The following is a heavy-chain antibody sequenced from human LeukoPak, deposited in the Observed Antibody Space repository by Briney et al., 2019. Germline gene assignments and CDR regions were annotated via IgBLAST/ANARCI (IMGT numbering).Heavy chain of an antibody. CDR1: GFTFSSYE. J-gene: IGHJ4*02. D-gene: IGHD3-9*01. CDR3: ARESRPEAFDSKPFDY. CDR2: ISSSGSTI. Sequence: GGSLRLSCAASGFTFSSYEMNWVRQAPGKGLEWVSYISSSGSTIYYADSVKGRFTISRDNAKNSLYLQMNSLRAEDTAVYYCARESRPEAFDSKPFDYWGQGTLVTVSS. V-gene: IGHV3-48*03.